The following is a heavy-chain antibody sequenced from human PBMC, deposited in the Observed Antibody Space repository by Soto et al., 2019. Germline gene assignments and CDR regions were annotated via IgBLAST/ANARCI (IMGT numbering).Heavy chain of an antibody. CDR2: INSDGSST. CDR1: GFTFSNYW. J-gene: IGHJ6*02. Sequence: PGGSLRLSCAASGFTFSNYWMHWVRQAPGKGLVWVSRINSDGSSTNYADSVKGRLTISRDNAKNTLYLQMNSLRAEDMAAYYCARGRYRYGYGMDVWGQGTTAPVSS. CDR3: ARGRYRYGYGMDV. D-gene: IGHD5-18*01. V-gene: IGHV3-74*01.